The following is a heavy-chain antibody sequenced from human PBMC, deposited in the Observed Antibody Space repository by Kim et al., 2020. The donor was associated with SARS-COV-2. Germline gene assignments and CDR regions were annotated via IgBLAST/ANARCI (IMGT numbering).Heavy chain of an antibody. D-gene: IGHD3-10*01. J-gene: IGHJ4*02. CDR2: ISGSGGST. CDR1: GFTFSSYD. Sequence: GGSLRLSCAASGFTFSSYDMSWVRQAPGKGLEWVSAISGSGGSTYYADSVKGRFTISRDNSKNTLYLQMNSLRAEDTAVYYCAKDQAGPYYGSGSYPYWGQGTLVTVSS. V-gene: IGHV3-23*01. CDR3: AKDQAGPYYGSGSYPY.